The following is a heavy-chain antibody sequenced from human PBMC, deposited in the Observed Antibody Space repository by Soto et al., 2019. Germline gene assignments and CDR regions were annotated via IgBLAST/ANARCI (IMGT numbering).Heavy chain of an antibody. CDR3: ASVLELHYYYGMDV. Sequence: QVQLVQSGAEVKKPGSSVKVSCKASGGTFSSYAISWVRQAPGQGLEWMGGIIPIFGTADYAQKFQGTVTITADESTSTAYMGLSSLRSEDTAVYYCASVLELHYYYGMDVWGQGTTVTVSS. J-gene: IGHJ6*02. CDR1: GGTFSSYA. V-gene: IGHV1-69*12. D-gene: IGHD1-7*01. CDR2: IIPIFGTA.